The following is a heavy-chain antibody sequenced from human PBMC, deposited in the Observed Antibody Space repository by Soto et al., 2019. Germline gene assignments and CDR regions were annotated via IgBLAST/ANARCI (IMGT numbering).Heavy chain of an antibody. CDR3: ARAGRFLEWLFQSYYYGMDV. CDR1: GGSISSGDYY. J-gene: IGHJ6*02. D-gene: IGHD3-3*01. Sequence: LSLTCTVSGGSISSGDYYWSWIRQPPGKGLEWIGYIYYSGSTYYNPSLKSRVTISVDTSKNQFSLKLSSVTAADTAVYYCARAGRFLEWLFQSYYYGMDVWGQGTTVTVSS. CDR2: IYYSGST. V-gene: IGHV4-30-4*01.